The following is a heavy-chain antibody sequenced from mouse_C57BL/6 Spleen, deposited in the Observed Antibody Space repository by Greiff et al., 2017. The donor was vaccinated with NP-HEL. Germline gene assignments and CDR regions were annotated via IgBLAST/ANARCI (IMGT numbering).Heavy chain of an antibody. J-gene: IGHJ1*03. CDR1: GFNIKDYY. CDR2: IDPEDGDT. V-gene: IGHV14-1*01. Sequence: EVKVVESGAELVRPGASVKLSCTASGFNIKDYYMHWVKQRPEQGLEWIGRIDPEDGDTEYAPKFQGKATMTADTSSNTAYLQLSSLTSEDTAVYYCTTGGSSYRGYFDVWGTGTTVTVSS. D-gene: IGHD1-1*01. CDR3: TTGGSSYRGYFDV.